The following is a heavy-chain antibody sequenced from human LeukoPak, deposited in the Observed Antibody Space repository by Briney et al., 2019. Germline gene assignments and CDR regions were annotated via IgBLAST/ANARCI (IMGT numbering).Heavy chain of an antibody. CDR1: GYSFTSYW. D-gene: IGHD6-13*01. CDR3: ASTKPSSSWTSSYFDY. J-gene: IGHJ4*02. CDR2: IYPGDSET. V-gene: IGHV5-51*01. Sequence: GESLKISCKGSGYSFTSYWIGWVRQMPGKGLEWMGIIYPGDSETRYSPSFQGQVTISADKSISTAYLQWSSLKASDTAMYYCASTKPSSSWTSSYFDYWGQGTLVTVSS.